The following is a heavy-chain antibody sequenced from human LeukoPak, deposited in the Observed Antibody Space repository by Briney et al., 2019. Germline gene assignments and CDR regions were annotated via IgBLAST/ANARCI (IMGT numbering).Heavy chain of an antibody. D-gene: IGHD2-2*03. J-gene: IGHJ3*02. CDR2: ITNDGSST. CDR1: GLTFSSHW. V-gene: IGHV3-74*01. CDR3: AKDHHGYCSSTSCYPPAFDI. Sequence: PGGSLRLSCAASGLTFSSHWMHWVRQAPGKGLVWVSRITNDGSSTTYADSVKGRFTISRDNSKNTLYLQMNSLRAEDTAVYYCAKDHHGYCSSTSCYPPAFDIWGQGTMVTVSS.